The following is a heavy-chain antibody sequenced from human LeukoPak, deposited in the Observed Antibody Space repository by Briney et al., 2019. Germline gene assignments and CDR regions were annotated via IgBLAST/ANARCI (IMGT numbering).Heavy chain of an antibody. J-gene: IGHJ5*02. CDR2: VNPNSGDT. V-gene: IGHV1-2*02. Sequence: GASGKVSCKASGYTFTDYYMHWVRQAPGQGLEWMGWVNPNSGDTNYAQKFQGRVTMTRDTSITTAYMELRTLRSDDTAVYYCARDRQGLTAGANNWFDPWGQGTLVSVSS. CDR3: ARDRQGLTAGANNWFDP. CDR1: GYTFTDYY. D-gene: IGHD6-13*01.